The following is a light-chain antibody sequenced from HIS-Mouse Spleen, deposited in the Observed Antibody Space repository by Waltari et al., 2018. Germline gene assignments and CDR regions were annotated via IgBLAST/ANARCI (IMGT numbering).Light chain of an antibody. Sequence: DIQMTQSPSSLSASVGDRVTITCQASQDISNYLNWYQQKPGKAPKLLIYDASNLETGVPSRFSGSGSGTDFTFTISSLQPAAIATYYCQQYDNLPWTFGQGTKVEIK. CDR1: QDISNY. J-gene: IGKJ1*01. CDR2: DAS. CDR3: QQYDNLPWT. V-gene: IGKV1-33*01.